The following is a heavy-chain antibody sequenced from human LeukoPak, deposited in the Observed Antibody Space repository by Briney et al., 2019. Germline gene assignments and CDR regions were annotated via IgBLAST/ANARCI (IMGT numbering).Heavy chain of an antibody. Sequence: GGSLRLSCAASGFTFSSYAMSWVRQAPGKGLDWVSTISGSGGSTYYAGSVKGRLTISRDNSKNTLYLQMNSLRAEDTAVYYCAKVAGHCIGGSCNDWYFNLWGRGTLVTVSS. V-gene: IGHV3-23*01. D-gene: IGHD2-15*01. J-gene: IGHJ2*01. CDR2: ISGSGGST. CDR3: AKVAGHCIGGSCNDWYFNL. CDR1: GFTFSSYA.